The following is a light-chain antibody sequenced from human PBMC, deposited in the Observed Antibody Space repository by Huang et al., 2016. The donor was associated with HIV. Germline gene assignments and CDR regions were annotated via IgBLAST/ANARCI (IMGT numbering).Light chain of an antibody. Sequence: DIQMTQSPSSLSASVGDRVTITCRASQSISSYLNWYQQKPGKAPKLLIYAASSLQRGVPSRFSGSGSGTDFTLTISSLQPEDFATYYCQHSYNTPRTFGQGTKLEIK. CDR3: QHSYNTPRT. CDR1: QSISSY. V-gene: IGKV1-39*01. J-gene: IGKJ2*01. CDR2: AAS.